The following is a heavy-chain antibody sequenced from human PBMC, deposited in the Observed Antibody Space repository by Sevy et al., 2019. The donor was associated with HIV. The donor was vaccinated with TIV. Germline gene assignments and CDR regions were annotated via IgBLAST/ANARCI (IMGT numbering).Heavy chain of an antibody. J-gene: IGHJ3*02. V-gene: IGHV1-69*13. Sequence: ASVKVSCKASGGTFSSYAISWVRQAPGQGLEWMGGIIPIFGTANYAQKFHGRVKITADESTSTAYMELSSLRSEDTAVYYCARPLEGAFDIWGQGTMVTVSS. CDR3: ARPLEGAFDI. CDR2: IIPIFGTA. CDR1: GGTFSSYA.